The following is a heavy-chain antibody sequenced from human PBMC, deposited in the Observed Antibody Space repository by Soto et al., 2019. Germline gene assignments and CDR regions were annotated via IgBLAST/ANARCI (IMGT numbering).Heavy chain of an antibody. J-gene: IGHJ2*01. V-gene: IGHV1-18*01. CDR3: ARLFGSSGWYWYFDL. Sequence: GASVKVSCKASGYTFTSYGIIWVRQAPGQGLEWMGWISAYNGNTNYAQKLQGRVTMTTDTSTSTAYMELRSLRSDDTAVYYCARLFGSSGWYWYFDLWGRGTLVTVSS. CDR1: GYTFTSYG. CDR2: ISAYNGNT. D-gene: IGHD6-19*01.